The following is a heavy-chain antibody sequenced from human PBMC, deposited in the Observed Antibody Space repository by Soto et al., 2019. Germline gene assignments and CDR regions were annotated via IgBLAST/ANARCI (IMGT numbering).Heavy chain of an antibody. V-gene: IGHV3-30*18. J-gene: IGHJ4*02. CDR2: ISYDGNNK. CDR3: AKDLLLTTITTVGD. Sequence: QVQLVESGGGVVQPGRSLRLSCAASGFIFSTYGMHWVRQAPGKGLEWLSVISYDGNNKYYADSVKGRFTICRDNSKNTLWLQMDSLRTEDTAVYYCAKDLLLTTITTVGDWGQGTLVTVSS. D-gene: IGHD4-17*01. CDR1: GFIFSTYG.